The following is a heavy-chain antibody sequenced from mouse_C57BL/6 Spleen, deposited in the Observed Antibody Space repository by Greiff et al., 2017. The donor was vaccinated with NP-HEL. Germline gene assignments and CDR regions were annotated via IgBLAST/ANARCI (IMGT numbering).Heavy chain of an antibody. CDR2: IDPETGGT. J-gene: IGHJ3*01. V-gene: IGHV1-15*01. CDR1: GYTFTDYE. CDR3: TQTARFLAWFAY. Sequence: VQLQQSGAELVRPGASVTLSCKASGYTFTDYEMHWVKQTPVHGLEWIGAIDPETGGTAYNQKFKGKAILTADKSSSTAYMGLRSLTSEDSAVYYWTQTARFLAWFAYWGQGTLVTVSA. D-gene: IGHD3-3*01.